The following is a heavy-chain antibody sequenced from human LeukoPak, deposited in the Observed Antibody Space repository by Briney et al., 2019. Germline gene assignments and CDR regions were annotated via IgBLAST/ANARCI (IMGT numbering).Heavy chain of an antibody. D-gene: IGHD4-17*01. CDR3: ARDWGSEGSTTVTNFDY. V-gene: IGHV3-48*01. Sequence: PGGSLRLSCAASGFTFSSYCMNWVRQAPGKGLEWVSFVSSSSSTIYYADSVKGRFTISRDNAKNSLYMQMNSLRAEDTAVYYCARDWGSEGSTTVTNFDYWGQGTLVTVSS. CDR1: GFTFSSYC. J-gene: IGHJ4*02. CDR2: VSSSSSTI.